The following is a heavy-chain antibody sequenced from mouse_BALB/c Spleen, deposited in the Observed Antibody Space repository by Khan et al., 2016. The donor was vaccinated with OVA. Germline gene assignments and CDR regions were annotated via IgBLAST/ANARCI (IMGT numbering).Heavy chain of an antibody. V-gene: IGHV5-6-5*01. D-gene: IGHD2-14*01. CDR1: GFTFSSYV. CDR3: GREAYRYDEYYFDY. Sequence: EVKLMESGGDLVKPGGSLKLSCAVSGFTFSSYVMSWVRQTPEKRLEWVASISSGGTTAYPDSVKGRFTISRDNARNIMYLQMSSLRSEDTAMYYCGREAYRYDEYYFDYLGQGTTLTVSS. CDR2: ISSGGTT. J-gene: IGHJ2*01.